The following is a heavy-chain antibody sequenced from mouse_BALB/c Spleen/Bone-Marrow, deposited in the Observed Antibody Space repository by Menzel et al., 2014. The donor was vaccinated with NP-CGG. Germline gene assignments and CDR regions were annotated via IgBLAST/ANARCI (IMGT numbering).Heavy chain of an antibody. Sequence: EVMLVESGPELVRPGASVKISCKASGYSFTGYFMNWVMQSHGKSLEWIGRINPYNGDTFYNQKFKGKATLTVDKSSSTAHMELRSLASEDSAVYCCASSFITTAYYFDYWGQGTTLTVSS. J-gene: IGHJ2*01. CDR1: GYSFTGYF. V-gene: IGHV1-20*02. CDR3: ASSFITTAYYFDY. D-gene: IGHD1-2*01. CDR2: INPYNGDT.